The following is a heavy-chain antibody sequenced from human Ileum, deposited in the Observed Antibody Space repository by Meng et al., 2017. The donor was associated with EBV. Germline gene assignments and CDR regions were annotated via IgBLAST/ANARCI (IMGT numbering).Heavy chain of an antibody. CDR2: IYRGGGT. Sequence: VQVQEPGPGLVKPSGTLSLTCAVSGGSISSSDWWSWVRQPPGKGLEWIGEIYRGGGTNYNASLKSRVTISVDTSKNHFSLKLNSVTAADTAVYYCARVRVIPAAIGFDYWGQGTLVTASS. D-gene: IGHD2-2*02. V-gene: IGHV4-4*02. CDR1: GGSISSSDW. CDR3: ARVRVIPAAIGFDY. J-gene: IGHJ4*02.